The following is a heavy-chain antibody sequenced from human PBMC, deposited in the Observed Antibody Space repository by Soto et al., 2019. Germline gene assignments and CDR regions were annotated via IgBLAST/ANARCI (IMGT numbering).Heavy chain of an antibody. Sequence: QVHLVQSGPEVKKTGASVKVSCKTSGYPFTRNRLRWVRRAPGQGLEWMGWISPHNGNAKYAQKFQDRVTMTADTDASTGYMELRSLRSDDSAVFYCARDCSWWYDFWGQGPRVTVSA. CDR2: ISPHNGNA. CDR1: GYPFTRNR. V-gene: IGHV1-18*01. J-gene: IGHJ4*02. D-gene: IGHD2-15*01. CDR3: ARDCSWWYDF.